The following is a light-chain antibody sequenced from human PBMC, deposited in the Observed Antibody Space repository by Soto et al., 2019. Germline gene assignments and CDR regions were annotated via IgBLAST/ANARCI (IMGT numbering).Light chain of an antibody. Sequence: TLSLSPGERATLSCRASQSVSSSYLAWYQQKPGQAPRLLIYGASSRATGIPDRFSGSGSGTDFTLTISRLEPEDFAVYYCQQYGSSPQTFGPGTKVDIK. J-gene: IGKJ3*01. CDR2: GAS. CDR1: QSVSSSY. CDR3: QQYGSSPQT. V-gene: IGKV3-20*01.